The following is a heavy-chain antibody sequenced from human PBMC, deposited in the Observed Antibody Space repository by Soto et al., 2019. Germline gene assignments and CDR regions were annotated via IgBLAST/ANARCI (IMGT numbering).Heavy chain of an antibody. CDR2: IYNSGRT. Sequence: PSETLSLTCTVSGGSISSYYWSWIRQPPGKALEWIAYIYNSGRTTYNPSLKSRVTISVDTSKNQFSLRLSSVTAADTAVYYCARQVHPLEPPDYWGQGTLVTVSS. D-gene: IGHD1-1*01. V-gene: IGHV4-59*08. CDR3: ARQVHPLEPPDY. CDR1: GGSISSYY. J-gene: IGHJ4*02.